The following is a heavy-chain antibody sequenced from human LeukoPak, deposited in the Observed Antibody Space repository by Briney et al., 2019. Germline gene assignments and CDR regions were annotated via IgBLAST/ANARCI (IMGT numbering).Heavy chain of an antibody. CDR3: ARGDYYLSVGGHRRGMDV. D-gene: IGHD3-10*01. Sequence: KSGGSPRLSCAASGFTFSNYNMHWVRQAPGKGLEWVSYISSSSSHIYYADSVKGRFTISRDNANNSLSLQMNSLRAEDTAVYYCARGDYYLSVGGHRRGMDVWGQGTTVTVSS. CDR1: GFTFSNYN. J-gene: IGHJ6*02. CDR2: ISSSSSHI. V-gene: IGHV3-21*01.